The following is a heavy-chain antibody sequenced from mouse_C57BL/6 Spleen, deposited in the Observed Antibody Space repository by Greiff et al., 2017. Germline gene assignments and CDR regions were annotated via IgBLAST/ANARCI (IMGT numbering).Heavy chain of an antibody. J-gene: IGHJ2*01. Sequence: VQLQQSGAELVRPGASVKLSCTASGFNINDDYMHWVKQRPEQGLEWIGWIDPENGDTEYASKFPGKGIITTDTSSNTAYLQLRNLTSEDTAVYYYTTRSGSSYFDYWGQGTTLTVSS. CDR3: TTRSGSSYFDY. D-gene: IGHD1-1*01. CDR2: IDPENGDT. CDR1: GFNINDDY. V-gene: IGHV14-4*01.